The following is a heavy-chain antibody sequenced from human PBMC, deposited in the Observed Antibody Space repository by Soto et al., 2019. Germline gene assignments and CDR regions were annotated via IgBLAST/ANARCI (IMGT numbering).Heavy chain of an antibody. V-gene: IGHV1-18*01. CDR2: ISTYNGNT. CDR1: GYTFITYG. CDR3: ARGPTDYYDNSANYFLDY. J-gene: IGHJ4*02. Sequence: QVPLVQSGAEVKKPGASVKVSCKASGYTFITYGVSWVRQAPGQGLDWLGWISTYNGNTRYAERLQGRVTMTTDTTTNTAYMELRNLSSDDTAVYYCARGPTDYYDNSANYFLDYWCKGTMVTVSS. D-gene: IGHD3-22*01.